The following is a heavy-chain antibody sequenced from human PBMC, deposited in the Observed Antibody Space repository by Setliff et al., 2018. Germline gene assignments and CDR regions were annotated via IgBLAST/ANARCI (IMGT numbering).Heavy chain of an antibody. J-gene: IGHJ4*02. CDR3: ATLGHYYDRSGQQNLDY. Sequence: GGSLSLSCAASGFTFSTYTMNWVRQAPGKGLEWVSSISSSGNYIYYADSVKGRFTISRDNAKNSLYLQMNSLRAEDTALYYCATLGHYYDRSGQQNLDYWGQGTLVTVSS. V-gene: IGHV3-21*01. D-gene: IGHD3-22*01. CDR1: GFTFSTYT. CDR2: ISSSGNYI.